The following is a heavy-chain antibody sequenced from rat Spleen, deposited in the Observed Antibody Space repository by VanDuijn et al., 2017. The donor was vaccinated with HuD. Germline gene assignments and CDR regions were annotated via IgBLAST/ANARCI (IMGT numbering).Heavy chain of an antibody. V-gene: IGHV2-6*01. Sequence: QVQLKESGPGLVQSSQTLSLTCTVSGFSLISYAVNWIRQPPGKGLEWIAAISSGGSTYYNSALKSRLSISRDTSKSQVYLKMNSLQTGDTATYYCARADVASISTDGFWGQGVMVTVSS. CDR2: ISSGGST. CDR1: GFSLISYA. CDR3: ARADVASISTDGF. J-gene: IGHJ2*01. D-gene: IGHD1-2*01.